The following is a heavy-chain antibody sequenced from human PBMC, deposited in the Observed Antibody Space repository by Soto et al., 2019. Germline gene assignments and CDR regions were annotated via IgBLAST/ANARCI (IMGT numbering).Heavy chain of an antibody. Sequence: GASVKVSCKASGFTFTSSAVQWVRQARGQRLEWIGWIVVGSGNTNYAQKFQGRVTITADESTSTAYMELSSLRSEDTAVYYCARRSNDYYYYGMDVWGQGTTVTVSS. D-gene: IGHD1-1*01. J-gene: IGHJ6*02. CDR2: IVVGSGNT. CDR3: ARRSNDYYYYGMDV. V-gene: IGHV1-58*01. CDR1: GFTFTSSA.